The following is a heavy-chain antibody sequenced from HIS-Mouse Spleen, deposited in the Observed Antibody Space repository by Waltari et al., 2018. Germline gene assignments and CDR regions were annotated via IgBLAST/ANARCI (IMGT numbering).Heavy chain of an antibody. V-gene: IGHV4-39*07. Sequence: QLQLQESGPGLVKPSETLSLTCTVSGGSISSSSYYWGWIRQPPGKGLEWIGGIYYSGRTNYNPSRKSRVPISVDTSKNQFSLKLSSVTAADTAVYYCAREIPYSSSWYDWYFDLWGRGTLVTVSS. CDR2: IYYSGRT. D-gene: IGHD6-13*01. CDR1: GGSISSSSYY. CDR3: AREIPYSSSWYDWYFDL. J-gene: IGHJ2*01.